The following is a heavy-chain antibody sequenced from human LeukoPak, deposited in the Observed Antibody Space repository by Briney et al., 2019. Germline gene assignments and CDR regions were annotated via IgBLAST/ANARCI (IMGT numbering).Heavy chain of an antibody. CDR1: GGSFSGYY. J-gene: IGHJ4*02. CDR2: INHSGST. CDR3: AIYYYGSGSYSDY. D-gene: IGHD3-10*01. V-gene: IGHV4-34*01. Sequence: ETLSLTCAVYGGSFSGYYWSWIRQPPGKGLEWIGEINHSGSTNYNPSLKSRVTISVDTSKNQFSLKLSSVTAADTAVYYCAIYYYGSGSYSDYWGQGTLVTVSS.